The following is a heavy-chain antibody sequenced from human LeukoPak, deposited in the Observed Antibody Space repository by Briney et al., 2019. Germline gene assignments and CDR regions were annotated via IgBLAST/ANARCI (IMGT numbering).Heavy chain of an antibody. CDR1: GYSISSGHY. CDR2: IYHSGST. D-gene: IGHD5-12*01. V-gene: IGHV4-38-2*02. Sequence: SETLSLTCAVSGYSISSGHYWGFIRQPPGKGLEWIGSIYHSGSTYYNPSLKSRVTISVDTSKNQFSLKLSSVTAADTAVYYCAREVVATITYSDYWGQGTLVTVSS. CDR3: AREVVATITYSDY. J-gene: IGHJ4*02.